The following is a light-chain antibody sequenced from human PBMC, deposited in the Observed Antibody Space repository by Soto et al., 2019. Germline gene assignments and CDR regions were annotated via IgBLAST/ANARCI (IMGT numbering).Light chain of an antibody. CDR1: QSISHS. CDR3: RQYTSWPPGT. CDR2: DAS. J-gene: IGKJ2*01. V-gene: IGKV3-15*01. Sequence: EIVLTQSPSILSASPGERATISCRASQSISHSLAWYQQKPGQAPRLLISDASTRAPGLPARFRGRGSATEFTLPISSLQSEDFALNYCRQYTSWPPGTFGQGTKVDIK.